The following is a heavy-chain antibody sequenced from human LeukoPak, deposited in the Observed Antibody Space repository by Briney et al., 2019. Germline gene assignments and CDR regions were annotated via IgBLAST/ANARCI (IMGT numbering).Heavy chain of an antibody. J-gene: IGHJ4*02. CDR3: ARGTMASDF. D-gene: IGHD3-10*01. CDR2: VSDSAFST. Sequence: GGSLRLSCAASGFTFSNFAMNWVRQAPGKGLEWVAGVSDSAFSTSYADSVKGRFSIIRDNSDNTLSLQMNSLRAEDTAMYYCARGTMASDFWGQGTLVTVSS. V-gene: IGHV3-23*01. CDR1: GFTFSNFA.